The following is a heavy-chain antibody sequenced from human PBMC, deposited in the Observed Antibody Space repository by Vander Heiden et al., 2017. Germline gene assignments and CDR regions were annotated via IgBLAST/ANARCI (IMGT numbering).Heavy chain of an antibody. CDR1: GSTPSNYG. Sequence: VQLVESGGGVVQPGRSLRLSCAASGSTPSNYGIHWVRQAPGKGREWVAVTWYDGIRKYFADPVQDRFSISRDNSKVFLQMNSLRAEDTAVYYCARDGRVRGIIIRPYYYYGMDVWSQGTAVTVSS. J-gene: IGHJ6*02. CDR3: ARDGRVRGIIIRPYYYYGMDV. CDR2: TWYDGIRK. D-gene: IGHD3-10*01. V-gene: IGHV3-33*01.